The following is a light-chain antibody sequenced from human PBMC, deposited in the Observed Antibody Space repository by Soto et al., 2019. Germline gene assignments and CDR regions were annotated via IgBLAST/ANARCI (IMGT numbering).Light chain of an antibody. Sequence: QSVLTQPASVSGSPGQSITISCTGTNSDVGGYDRVSWYQHHPGKAPKLLIFEVYNRPSGISDRFSGSKSGDTASLTIPGLQAEDEADYYCISYIPSTTTHWVFGGGTQLTVL. V-gene: IGLV2-14*01. CDR3: ISYIPSTTTHWV. J-gene: IGLJ3*02. CDR2: EVY. CDR1: NSDVGGYDR.